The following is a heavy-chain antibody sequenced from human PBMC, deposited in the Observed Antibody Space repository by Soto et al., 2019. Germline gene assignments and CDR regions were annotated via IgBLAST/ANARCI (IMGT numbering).Heavy chain of an antibody. CDR3: ARDPKLPRYCSSTSCYGGLDY. V-gene: IGHV1-18*01. D-gene: IGHD2-2*01. CDR1: GYTFTSYG. Sequence: ASVKISCKASGYTFTSYGISWVRQAPGQGLEWMGWISAYNGNTNYAQKLQGRVTMTTDTSTSTAYMELRSLRSDDTAVYYCARDPKLPRYCSSTSCYGGLDYWGQGTLVTVSS. CDR2: ISAYNGNT. J-gene: IGHJ4*02.